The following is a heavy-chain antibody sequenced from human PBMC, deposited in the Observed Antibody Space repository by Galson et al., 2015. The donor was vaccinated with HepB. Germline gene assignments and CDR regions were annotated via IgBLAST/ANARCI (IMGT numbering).Heavy chain of an antibody. CDR2: INPSGGST. Sequence: SVKVSCKASGYTFTSYYMHWVRQAPGQGLEWMGIINPSGGSTSYAQKFQGRVTMTRDTSTSTVYMELSSLRSEDTAVYYCARALIVVVPAATRGAFDIWGQGTMVTVSS. D-gene: IGHD2-2*01. J-gene: IGHJ3*02. CDR1: GYTFTSYY. CDR3: ARALIVVVPAATRGAFDI. V-gene: IGHV1-46*03.